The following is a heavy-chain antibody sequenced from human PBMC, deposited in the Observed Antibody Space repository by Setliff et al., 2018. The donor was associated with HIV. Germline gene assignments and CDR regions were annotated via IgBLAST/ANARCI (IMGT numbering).Heavy chain of an antibody. V-gene: IGHV3-23*01. J-gene: IGHJ4*02. CDR3: AKDTEGYYDSSGYINPYFDY. CDR2: ITSNGGTK. Sequence: GSLRLSCAASGFTFSYYAMNWVRQAPGKGLEWVSSITSNGGTKYYADSVRGRFILSRDNSKNMLYLQMNSLRAADTAVYYCAKDTEGYYDSSGYINPYFDYWGQGTVVTVSS. D-gene: IGHD3-22*01. CDR1: GFTFSYYA.